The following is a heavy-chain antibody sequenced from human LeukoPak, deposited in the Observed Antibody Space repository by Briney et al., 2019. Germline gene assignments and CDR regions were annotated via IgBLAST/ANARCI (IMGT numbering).Heavy chain of an antibody. J-gene: IGHJ5*02. V-gene: IGHV1-2*02. D-gene: IGHD6-13*01. CDR2: INPNSGGT. Sequence: GASVKVSCKASGYTFTGYYMHWVRQAPGQGLEWMGLINPNSGGTNYAQKFQGRVTMTRDTSISTAYMELSRLRSDDTAVYYCARAGIAAAGTIWFDPWGQGTLVTVSS. CDR3: ARAGIAAAGTIWFDP. CDR1: GYTFTGYY.